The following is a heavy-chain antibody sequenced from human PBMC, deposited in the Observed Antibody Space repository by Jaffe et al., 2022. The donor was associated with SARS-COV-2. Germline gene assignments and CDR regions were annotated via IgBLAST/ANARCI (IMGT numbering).Heavy chain of an antibody. V-gene: IGHV4-31*03. J-gene: IGHJ5*02. CDR1: GGSISSGGYY. CDR3: ARGSSSYFYDGSGYEVSLYNWFDP. CDR2: IYYSGST. Sequence: QVQLQESGPGLMKPSQTLSLTCTVSGGSISSGGYYWNWIRQHPGKGLEWIGYIYYSGSTFYNPSLKSRVTISVDTSKNQFSLKLRSVTAADTAVYYCARGSSSYFYDGSGYEVSLYNWFDPWGQGTLVSVSS. D-gene: IGHD3-22*01.